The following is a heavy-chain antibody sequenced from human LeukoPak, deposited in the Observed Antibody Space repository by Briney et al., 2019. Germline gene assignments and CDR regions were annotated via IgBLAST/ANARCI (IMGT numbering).Heavy chain of an antibody. V-gene: IGHV3-23*01. CDR1: GFTFSNYA. CDR3: AKGQYFHDSSGYYR. J-gene: IGHJ4*02. Sequence: GGSLRLSCVAPGFTFSNYAMTWVRQAPGKGLECVSVISGDGGTTLHADSVKGRFTISRDNSKNTLYLEMNSLRDDDTAVYYCAKGQYFHDSSGYYRWGQGTLVTVSS. CDR2: ISGDGGTT. D-gene: IGHD3-22*01.